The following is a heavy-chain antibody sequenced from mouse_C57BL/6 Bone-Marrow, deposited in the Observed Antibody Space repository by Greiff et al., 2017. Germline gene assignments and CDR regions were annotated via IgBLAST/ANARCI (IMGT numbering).Heavy chain of an antibody. D-gene: IGHD1-1*01. CDR2: FYPRSGNT. Sequence: VQLQQSGAELARPGASVKLSCKASGYTFTSYGISWVKQRTGQGLEWIGEFYPRSGNTYYNEKFKGKATLPADKSSSTAYMELRSLTSEDSAVXFGARVHYYYGSSYDEYWGQGTTLTVSS. CDR3: ARVHYYYGSSYDEY. CDR1: GYTFTSYG. V-gene: IGHV1-81*01. J-gene: IGHJ2*01.